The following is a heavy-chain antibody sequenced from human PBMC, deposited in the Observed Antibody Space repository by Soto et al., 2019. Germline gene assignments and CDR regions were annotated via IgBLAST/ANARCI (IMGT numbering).Heavy chain of an antibody. CDR1: GVSLSSYGLC. V-gene: IGHV2-70*12. Sequence: SGADAGEPTQTLTLTCDFSGVSLSSYGLCVSWIRQPPGKALEWLGLIEWEYDKFDRKSLRARVSISKGTVRDRVVLTMTNMDPTATATYYCARSRLTGSSRYYFDFWRQATLVTVSS. CDR3: ARSRLTGSSRYYFDF. J-gene: IGHJ4*02. CDR2: IEWEYDK. D-gene: IGHD1-26*01.